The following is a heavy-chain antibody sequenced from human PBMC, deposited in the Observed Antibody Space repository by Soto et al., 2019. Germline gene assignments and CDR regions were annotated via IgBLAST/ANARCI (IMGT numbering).Heavy chain of an antibody. CDR3: TRDVLA. Sequence: PSESLSRTCSVSGGCVNSGGYSWSWIRQPPGKGLEWIGFISPSGSPAYNPSLKSRVTISVDRSNNQISLEISSVTAADTAVYYCTRDVLAWGPGTLVTVSS. CDR1: GGCVNSGGYS. D-gene: IGHD3-10*02. J-gene: IGHJ5*02. CDR2: ISPSGSP. V-gene: IGHV4-30-2*01.